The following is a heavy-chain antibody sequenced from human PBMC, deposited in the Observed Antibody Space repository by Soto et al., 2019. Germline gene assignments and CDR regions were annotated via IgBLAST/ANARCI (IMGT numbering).Heavy chain of an antibody. CDR3: ANLPNGWYNYYGMDV. CDR1: GFTFSSYA. D-gene: IGHD6-19*01. V-gene: IGHV3-23*01. CDR2: ISGSGGGT. J-gene: IGHJ6*02. Sequence: GGSLRLSCAASGFTFSSYAMSWVRQAPGKGLVWVSAISGSGGGTYYADSVKGRFTISRDNSKNTLYLQMNRLIADDTAVYYCANLPNGWYNYYGMDVGGQGTTVTVSS.